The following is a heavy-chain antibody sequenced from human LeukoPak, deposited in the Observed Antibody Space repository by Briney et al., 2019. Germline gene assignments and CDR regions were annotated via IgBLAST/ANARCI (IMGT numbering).Heavy chain of an antibody. J-gene: IGHJ4*02. CDR3: ARERNGWYFDY. V-gene: IGHV4-59*11. Sequence: PSETLSLTCTVSGDSISNHYWSWIRQPPGKGLEWIGYIYQSGSTNSNTNYNPSLKSRVTISVDTSRKQFSLRLSSVTAADTALYYCARERNGWYFDYWGQGTLVTVSS. CDR1: GDSISNHY. D-gene: IGHD6-19*01. CDR2: IYQSGSTNSNT.